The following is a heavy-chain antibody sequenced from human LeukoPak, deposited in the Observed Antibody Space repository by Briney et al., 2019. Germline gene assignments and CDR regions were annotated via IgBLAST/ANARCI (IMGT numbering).Heavy chain of an antibody. D-gene: IGHD3-22*01. CDR3: ARGGYYYDSSGYYHDAFDI. CDR1: GFAVSSNY. CDR2: IYSGGGT. Sequence: GGFLRLSCAASGFAVSSNYMNWVRQAPGKGLEWVSIIYSGGGTYYANSVKGRFTISRDNSKNTLYLQMNSLRDEDTAVYYCARGGYYYDSSGYYHDAFDIWGQGTMVTVSS. V-gene: IGHV3-53*01. J-gene: IGHJ3*02.